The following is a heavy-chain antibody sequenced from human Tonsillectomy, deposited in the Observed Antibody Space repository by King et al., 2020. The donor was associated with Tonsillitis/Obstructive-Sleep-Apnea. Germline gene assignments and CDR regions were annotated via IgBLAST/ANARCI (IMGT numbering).Heavy chain of an antibody. CDR1: GYTFTGYY. Sequence: VQLVQSGAEVKKPGASVKVSCKASGYTFTGYYMHWVRQAPGQGLEWMGRINPNSGGTNYAQKFQGRVTMTRDTSISTAYMELSRLRSDDTAVYYCARGGDRYCSGGSCWPGLGPWGQGTLVTVSS. J-gene: IGHJ5*02. CDR2: INPNSGGT. CDR3: ARGGDRYCSGGSCWPGLGP. D-gene: IGHD2-15*01. V-gene: IGHV1-2*06.